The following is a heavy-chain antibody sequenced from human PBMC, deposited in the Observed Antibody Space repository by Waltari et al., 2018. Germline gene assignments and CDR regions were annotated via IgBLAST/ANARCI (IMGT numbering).Heavy chain of an antibody. CDR2: IRGSGGST. V-gene: IGHV3-23*04. D-gene: IGHD3-9*01. Sequence: EVQLVESGGGLVQPGGSLRLSCAASGFTFSSYAMSWVRQAPGKGLEGVSAIRGSGGSTYYAESVKGRFTISRDNSKTTLYLQMNSLRAEDTAVYYCAKGRSIYDILTGFDYWGQGTLVTVSS. CDR1: GFTFSSYA. J-gene: IGHJ4*02. CDR3: AKGRSIYDILTGFDY.